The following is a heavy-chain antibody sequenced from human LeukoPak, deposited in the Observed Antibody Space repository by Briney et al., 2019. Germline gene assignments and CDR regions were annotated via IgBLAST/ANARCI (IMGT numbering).Heavy chain of an antibody. J-gene: IGHJ6*03. CDR1: VGSFSGYY. D-gene: IGHD3-10*01. CDR2: INHSGST. V-gene: IGHV4-34*01. CDR3: ARGYYGSGSHCCHMDV. Sequence: PSETLSLTCAVYVGSFSGYYWSWIRQPPGKGLEWIGEINHSGSTNYNSSIKGRVTISVATSKNQFSLKLSSVTAADKAVYYCARGYYGSGSHCCHMDVWGKGTTITVS.